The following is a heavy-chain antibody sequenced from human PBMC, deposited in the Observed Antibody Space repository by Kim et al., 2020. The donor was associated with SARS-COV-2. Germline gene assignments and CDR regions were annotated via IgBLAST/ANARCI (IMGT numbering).Heavy chain of an antibody. Sequence: SVKVSCKASGGTFSSYAISWVRQAPGQGLEWMGRIIPILGIANYAQKFQGRVTITADKSTSTAYMELSSLRSEDTAVYYCARGVPTGYSSRPYGMDVWGQGTTVTVSS. CDR3: ARGVPTGYSSRPYGMDV. J-gene: IGHJ6*02. D-gene: IGHD6-13*01. V-gene: IGHV1-69*04. CDR1: GGTFSSYA. CDR2: IIPILGIA.